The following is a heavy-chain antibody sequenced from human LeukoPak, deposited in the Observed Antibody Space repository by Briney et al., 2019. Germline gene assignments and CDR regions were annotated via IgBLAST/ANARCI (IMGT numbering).Heavy chain of an antibody. J-gene: IGHJ4*02. Sequence: SVKVSCKASGGTFSSYAISWVRQAPGQGLEWMGGIIPILGTANYAQKFQGRVTITADESTSTAYMELSSLRSEDTAVYYCATGLSGYNHGGYFDYWGQGTLVTVSS. CDR2: IIPILGTA. CDR1: GGTFSSYA. V-gene: IGHV1-69*13. CDR3: ATGLSGYNHGGYFDY. D-gene: IGHD5-18*01.